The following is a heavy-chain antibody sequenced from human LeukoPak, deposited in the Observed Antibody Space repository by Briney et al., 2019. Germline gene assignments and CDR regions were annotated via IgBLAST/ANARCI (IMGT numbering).Heavy chain of an antibody. CDR3: TRGVGQQLIPPDY. CDR2: IRSKTYGGTT. J-gene: IGHJ4*02. CDR1: GFSFSSYS. Sequence: GGSLRLSCAAPGFSFSSYSMNWVRQAPGKGLEWVGFIRSKTYGGTTGYAASVKDTFTISRDDSKSVVYLQMNSLKTEDTAFYYCTRGVGQQLIPPDYWGQGTLVTVSS. D-gene: IGHD6-13*01. V-gene: IGHV3-49*04.